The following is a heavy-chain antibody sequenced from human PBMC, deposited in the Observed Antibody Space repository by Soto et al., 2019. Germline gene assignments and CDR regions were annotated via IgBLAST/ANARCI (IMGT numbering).Heavy chain of an antibody. Sequence: GGSLRLSCAASGFTFSSYAMSWVRQAPGKGLEWVSAISGSGGSTYYADTVKGRFTISRDNSKNTLYLQMNSLRAEDTAVYYCAKAEGISDYDILTGPLIGGYFDYWGQGTLVTVSS. D-gene: IGHD3-9*01. CDR3: AKAEGISDYDILTGPLIGGYFDY. CDR2: ISGSGGST. CDR1: GFTFSSYA. J-gene: IGHJ4*02. V-gene: IGHV3-23*01.